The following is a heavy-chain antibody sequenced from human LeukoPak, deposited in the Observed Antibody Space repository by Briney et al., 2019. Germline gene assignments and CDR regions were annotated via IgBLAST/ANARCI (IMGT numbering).Heavy chain of an antibody. V-gene: IGHV3-23*01. J-gene: IGHJ3*02. CDR2: ISGSGGST. D-gene: IGHD4-23*01. CDR1: GFTFSSYA. Sequence: GGSLRLSCAPSGFTFSSYAMNWVRQAPGKGLEWVSVISGSGGSTYYADSVKGRFTISRDNSKNTAYLQMKSLRAEDTAVYYCARDYSDYGGVSAELFSIWGQGTMVTVSS. CDR3: ARDYSDYGGVSAELFSI.